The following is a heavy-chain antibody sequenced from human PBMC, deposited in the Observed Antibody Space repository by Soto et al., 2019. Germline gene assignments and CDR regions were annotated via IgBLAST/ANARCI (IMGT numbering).Heavy chain of an antibody. CDR3: ARERGEYDSVWYNDR. Sequence: GGSLRLSCAASGFSFSSHSFNWVRQAPGQGLEWVAYISSRSSLILYADSVRGRFFISRDNALNSLYLQMNSPRDEDTAIYYCARERGEYDSVWYNDRWGQGTPVPVSS. CDR2: ISSRSSLI. V-gene: IGHV3-21*06. CDR1: GFSFSSHS. J-gene: IGHJ5*02. D-gene: IGHD1-20*01.